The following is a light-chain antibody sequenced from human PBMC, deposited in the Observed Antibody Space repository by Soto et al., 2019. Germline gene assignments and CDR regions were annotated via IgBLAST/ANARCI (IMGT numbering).Light chain of an antibody. J-gene: IGLJ1*01. CDR2: EGS. V-gene: IGLV2-23*01. CDR1: SSDVGSYNL. Sequence: QSVLTQPASVSGSPGQSITISCTGTSSDVGSYNLVSWYQHHPGKAPKLMIYEGSKRPSGVSNRFSGSKSGNTASLTISGLQAEDEADYFCCSYGGNSNYVFGTGTKVTV. CDR3: CSYGGNSNYV.